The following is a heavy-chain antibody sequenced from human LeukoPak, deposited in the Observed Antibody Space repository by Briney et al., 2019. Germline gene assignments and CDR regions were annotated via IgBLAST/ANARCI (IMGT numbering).Heavy chain of an antibody. CDR2: INSNGGST. V-gene: IGHV1-46*01. D-gene: IGHD7-27*01. Sequence: GASVKVSCKASGYTFTSYYIHWVRQAPGQGLEWMGVINSNGGSTTYAQKFQGRVTMTRDMSTRTVYMELSSLRSEDTALYYCARDPEANWAFFDYWGQGTQVTVSS. J-gene: IGHJ4*02. CDR1: GYTFTSYY. CDR3: ARDPEANWAFFDY.